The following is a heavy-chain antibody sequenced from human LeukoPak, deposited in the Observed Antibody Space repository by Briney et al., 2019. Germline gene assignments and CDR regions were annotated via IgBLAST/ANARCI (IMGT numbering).Heavy chain of an antibody. V-gene: IGHV3-7*01. CDR2: IKQDGREK. CDR3: ARVGYSSSWYSFDYYYYMDV. CDR1: GFTFSSYW. J-gene: IGHJ6*03. D-gene: IGHD6-13*01. Sequence: GGSLRLSCAASGFTFSSYWMSWVRQAPGKGLEWVANIKQDGREKYYVASVKSRFTISRDNAKNSLYLKMNSLRAEDTAVYYCARVGYSSSWYSFDYYYYMDVWGKGTTVTISS.